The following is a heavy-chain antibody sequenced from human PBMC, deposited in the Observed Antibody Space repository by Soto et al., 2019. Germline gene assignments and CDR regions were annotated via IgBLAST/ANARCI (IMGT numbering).Heavy chain of an antibody. D-gene: IGHD5-12*01. CDR3: VRVVAIPGYPDN. V-gene: IGHV1-69*12. Sequence: QVQLVQSGAEVRQPASSVKVSCKTSGGTFSSYAISWVRQAPGQGREWMGGTVPIVDTSTYAQKFQGRVTITADESTSTVYMELSSLRSADTSVYYCVRVVAIPGYPDNWGQGSLVTVSS. J-gene: IGHJ4*02. CDR2: TVPIVDTS. CDR1: GGTFSSYA.